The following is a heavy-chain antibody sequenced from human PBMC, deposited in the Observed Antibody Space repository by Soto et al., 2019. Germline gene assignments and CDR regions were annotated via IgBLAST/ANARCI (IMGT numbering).Heavy chain of an antibody. Sequence: EVQLVESGGTLVQPGGSLRLSCAASGFTFSSHWMSWVRQAPGKGLEWVANIKQDGSEKNYVDSVKGRFTITRDNAKNSLYLQMDSLRVEDTAVYYGARDWRDGYNYCFYYWGQGTLVTVSS. D-gene: IGHD5-12*01. CDR3: ARDWRDGYNYCFYY. CDR1: GFTFSSHW. V-gene: IGHV3-7*05. J-gene: IGHJ4*02. CDR2: IKQDGSEK.